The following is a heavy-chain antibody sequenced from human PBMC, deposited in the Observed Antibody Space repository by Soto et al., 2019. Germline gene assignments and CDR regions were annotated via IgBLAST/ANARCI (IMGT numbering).Heavy chain of an antibody. CDR1: GYTFSSYG. CDR3: ARDQSGYGGHGY. CDR2: ISPYNGNT. Sequence: QVQLVQSGAEVKKPGASVKVSCKASGYTFSSYGISWVRQAPGQGLEWMGWISPYNGNTNYAQKLQGRVTMTTDTSTSTAYMDLRSLKYDDTSVYYCARDQSGYGGHGYWGQGTLVTVSS. V-gene: IGHV1-18*01. J-gene: IGHJ4*02. D-gene: IGHD5-12*01.